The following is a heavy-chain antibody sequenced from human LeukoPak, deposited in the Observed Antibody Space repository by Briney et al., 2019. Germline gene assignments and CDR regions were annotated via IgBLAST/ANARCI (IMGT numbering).Heavy chain of an antibody. CDR1: GFTFSSYW. Sequence: GGSLRLSCAASGFTFSSYWMSCVRQAPGKGLEWVANIKQDGSEKYYVDSVKGRFTISRDNATNSLYLQMKSLRAEDTAVYYYARDNLIVVVVGRDAFDIWGQGTMVTVSS. CDR3: ARDNLIVVVVGRDAFDI. CDR2: IKQDGSEK. D-gene: IGHD2-15*01. V-gene: IGHV3-7*01. J-gene: IGHJ3*02.